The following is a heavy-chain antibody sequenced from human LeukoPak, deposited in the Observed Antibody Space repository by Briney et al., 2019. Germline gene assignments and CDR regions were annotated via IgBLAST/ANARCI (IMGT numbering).Heavy chain of an antibody. CDR3: AKGEGSGIHYYSMDV. Sequence: GGSLRLSCAASEFTFSSYWMSWVRQAPGKGLEWVANIKQDGGEKYYLDSVKGRFTIARDNAKNSLYLQMNSLRAEDTALYYCAKGEGSGIHYYSMDVWGHGTTVTVSS. CDR1: EFTFSSYW. CDR2: IKQDGGEK. V-gene: IGHV3-7*03. J-gene: IGHJ6*02. D-gene: IGHD3-10*01.